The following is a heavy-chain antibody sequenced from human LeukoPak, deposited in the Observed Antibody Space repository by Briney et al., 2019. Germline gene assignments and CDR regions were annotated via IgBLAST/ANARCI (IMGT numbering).Heavy chain of an antibody. Sequence: PGGSLRLSCAASGFTFSSYGMHWVRQAPGKGLEWVAVIWYDGSNKYYADSVKGRFTISRDNSKNTLYLQMNSLRAEDTAVYYCARDGEWELRTLDYWGQGTLVTVSS. CDR3: ARDGEWELRTLDY. D-gene: IGHD1-26*01. CDR2: IWYDGSNK. J-gene: IGHJ4*02. V-gene: IGHV3-33*01. CDR1: GFTFSSYG.